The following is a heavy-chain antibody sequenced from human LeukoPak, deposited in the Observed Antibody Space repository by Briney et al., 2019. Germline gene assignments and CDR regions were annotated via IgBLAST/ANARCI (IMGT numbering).Heavy chain of an antibody. D-gene: IGHD6-13*01. CDR2: IHYSGST. CDR1: GGSITTYY. V-gene: IGHV4-59*01. CDR3: AKGQGSWYLTSAHFAH. Sequence: SETLSLTCTVSGGSITTYYWSWIRQPPGKGLDWIGYIHYSGSTNYNPSLKSRVTISVDTSKNQFSLKLTSVTAADTAIYYCAKGQGSWYLTSAHFAHWGQGTLVTVSS. J-gene: IGHJ4*02.